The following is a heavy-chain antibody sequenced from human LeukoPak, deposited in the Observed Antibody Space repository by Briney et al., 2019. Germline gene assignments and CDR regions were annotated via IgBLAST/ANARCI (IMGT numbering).Heavy chain of an antibody. Sequence: PSETLSLTCTVSGGSISTYYWSWIRQPPGKGLEWIGYIYYTGSTNYNPSLKSRVTISVDTSKNQFSLKLSSVTAADTAVYYCARGISIAAAQRYYYYYYMDVWGKGTTVTVSS. CDR3: ARGISIAAAQRYYYYYYMDV. J-gene: IGHJ6*03. D-gene: IGHD6-13*01. V-gene: IGHV4-59*01. CDR1: GGSISTYY. CDR2: IYYTGST.